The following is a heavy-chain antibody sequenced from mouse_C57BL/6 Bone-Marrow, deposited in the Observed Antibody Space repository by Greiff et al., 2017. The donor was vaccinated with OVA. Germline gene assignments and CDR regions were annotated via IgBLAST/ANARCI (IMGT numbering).Heavy chain of an antibody. Sequence: QVQLQQSGAELVKPGASVKLSCKASGYTFTSYWMHWVKQRPGQGLEWIGMIHPNSGSTNYNEKFKSKATLTVDKSSSTAYMQLSSLTSEDSAVYYCAPYYYGSFDYWGQGTTLTVSS. J-gene: IGHJ2*01. CDR3: APYYYGSFDY. CDR1: GYTFTSYW. CDR2: IHPNSGST. V-gene: IGHV1-64*01. D-gene: IGHD1-1*01.